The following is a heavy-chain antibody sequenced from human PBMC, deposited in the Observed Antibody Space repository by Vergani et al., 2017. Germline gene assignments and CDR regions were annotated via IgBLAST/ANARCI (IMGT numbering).Heavy chain of an antibody. CDR3: AKVDRHYLAYYMDV. CDR2: ISGSGGST. D-gene: IGHD3-10*01. J-gene: IGHJ6*03. Sequence: EVQLLESAGGLVQPGGSLRLSCAASGFTFSSYAMSWVRQAPGKGLEWVAAISGSGGSTYYADSVKGRFNISRDNSKNTLYLQMNSLRAEDTAVYYCAKVDRHYLAYYMDVWGKGTTVTVSS. V-gene: IGHV3-23*01. CDR1: GFTFSSYA.